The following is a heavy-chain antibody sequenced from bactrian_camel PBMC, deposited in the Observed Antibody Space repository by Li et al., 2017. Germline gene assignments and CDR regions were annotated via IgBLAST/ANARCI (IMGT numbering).Heavy chain of an antibody. CDR2: IDADGTT. D-gene: IGHD2*01. CDR3: AAATGLRVFGSGGYYSRPPQN. J-gene: IGHJ4*01. V-gene: IGHV3S53*01. CDR1: DNIGSKC. Sequence: LVESGGASVVSGGSLRLSCAASDNIGSKCIGWFRQEVGKQREGVAAIDADGTTTYADSVKGRFTISLDNDKNTLYLQMDSLKPEDTALYYCAAATGLRVFGSGGYYSRPPQNWGQGTQVTVS.